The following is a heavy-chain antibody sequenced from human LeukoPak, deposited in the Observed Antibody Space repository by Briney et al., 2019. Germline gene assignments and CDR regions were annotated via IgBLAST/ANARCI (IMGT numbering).Heavy chain of an antibody. J-gene: IGHJ4*02. D-gene: IGHD1-26*01. CDR1: GFTFSSYE. Sequence: GGSLRLSCAASGFTFSSYEMNWVRQAPGKGLEWVSYISSSGSTIYYADSVKGRFTISRDNAKNSLYLQMNSLRAEDTAVYYCARARKWELLPFDYWGQGTLVTVSS. CDR3: ARARKWELLPFDY. CDR2: ISSSGSTI. V-gene: IGHV3-48*03.